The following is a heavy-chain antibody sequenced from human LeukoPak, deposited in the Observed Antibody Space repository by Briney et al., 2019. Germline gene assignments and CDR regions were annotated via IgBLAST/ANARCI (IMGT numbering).Heavy chain of an antibody. J-gene: IGHJ6*03. CDR2: IRYDGSNK. Sequence: GGSLRLSCAASGFTFSSYGMHWVRQAPGKGLEWVAFIRYDGSNKYYADSVKGRFTISRDNYKYTLYLQMNSLRAEDTAVYYCAKDGWGVVINYYYYYMDVWGKGTTVTVSS. CDR3: AKDGWGVVINYYYYYMDV. D-gene: IGHD3-3*01. CDR1: GFTFSSYG. V-gene: IGHV3-30*02.